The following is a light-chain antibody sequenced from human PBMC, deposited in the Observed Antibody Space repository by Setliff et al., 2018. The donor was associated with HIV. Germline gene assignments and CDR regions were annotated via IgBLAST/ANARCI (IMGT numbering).Light chain of an antibody. J-gene: IGLJ1*01. V-gene: IGLV2-8*01. Sequence: QSVLTQPPSASGSPGQSVAISCTGTSSDIGSHNHVSWYQQYPGKAPKLMIYELSQRPSGVPDRFSGSKSGNTASLIVSGLQAEDEADYYCASYAGDGVHDIYVFGTGTKVTVL. CDR1: SSDIGSHNH. CDR3: ASYAGDGVHDIYV. CDR2: ELS.